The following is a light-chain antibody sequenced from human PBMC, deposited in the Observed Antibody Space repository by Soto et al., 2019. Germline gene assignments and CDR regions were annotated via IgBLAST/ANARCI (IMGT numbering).Light chain of an antibody. CDR1: NSNIGSNT. J-gene: IGLJ1*01. CDR3: AAWDDSLNGYV. V-gene: IGLV1-44*01. CDR2: SNN. Sequence: QSVLTQPPSASATPGQRVTISCSGTNSNIGSNTITWYQQLPGTAPKRLIHSNNQRPSGVPDRFSASKSGTSASLAISGLQSEDEADYYCAAWDDSLNGYVFGTGTKVTVL.